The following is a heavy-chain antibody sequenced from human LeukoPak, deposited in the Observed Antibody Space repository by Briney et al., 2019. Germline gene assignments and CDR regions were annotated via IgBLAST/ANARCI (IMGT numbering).Heavy chain of an antibody. Sequence: GGSLRLSCAASGFSFSDYYMSWIRQAPGKGLEWVSYMSNSGGTIYYADSVKGRFTISRDNTKNSLYLQMNSLRAEDTAVYYCASVLWFGGIFFDYWGQGVLVTVSS. D-gene: IGHD3-10*01. V-gene: IGHV3-11*01. CDR3: ASVLWFGGIFFDY. CDR1: GFSFSDYY. CDR2: MSNSGGTI. J-gene: IGHJ4*02.